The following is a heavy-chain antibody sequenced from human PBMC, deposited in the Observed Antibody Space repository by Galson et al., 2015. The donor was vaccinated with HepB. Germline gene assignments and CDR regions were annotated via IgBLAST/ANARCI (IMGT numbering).Heavy chain of an antibody. J-gene: IGHJ4*02. V-gene: IGHV4-39*07. CDR3: ARGHVLLGWGY. CDR1: GGSISSSSYY. Sequence: SETLSLTCTVSGGSISSSSYYWGWIRQPPGKGLEWIGSIYYSGSTNYNPSLKSRVTISVDTSKNQFSLKLSSVTAADTAVYYCARGHVLLGWGYWGQGTLVTVSS. D-gene: IGHD3-10*01. CDR2: IYYSGST.